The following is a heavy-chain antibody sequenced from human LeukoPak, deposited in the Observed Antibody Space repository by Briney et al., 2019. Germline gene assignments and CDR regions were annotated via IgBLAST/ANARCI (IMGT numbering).Heavy chain of an antibody. D-gene: IGHD1-7*01. V-gene: IGHV3-9*01. CDR1: GFTFDDYA. Sequence: PGRPLRLSCAASGFTFDDYAMHWVRQAPGKGLEWVSGISWNSGSVGYADSVKGRFTISRDNAKNSLYLQMNSLRAEDTALYYCAKDLKPGNSAFDYWGQGTLVTVSS. CDR2: ISWNSGSV. J-gene: IGHJ4*02. CDR3: AKDLKPGNSAFDY.